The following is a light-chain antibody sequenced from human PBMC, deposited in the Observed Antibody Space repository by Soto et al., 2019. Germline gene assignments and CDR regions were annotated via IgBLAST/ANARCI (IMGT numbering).Light chain of an antibody. J-gene: IGLJ2*01. CDR3: QTWGTAIQQI. CDR1: SGHNTYD. Sequence: QSVLTQSPSASASLGASVKLTCTLTSGHNTYDIAWHQQQPQKGPRFLMRVNSGGKFFRGDGIPDRFSGSSSGAERYLIIASLQPEDEADYYCQTWGTAIQQIFGEGTKVTVL. CDR2: VNSGGKF. V-gene: IGLV4-69*01.